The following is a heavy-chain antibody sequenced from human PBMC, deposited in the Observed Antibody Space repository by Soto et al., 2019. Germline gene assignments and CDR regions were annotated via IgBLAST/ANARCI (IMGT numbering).Heavy chain of an antibody. V-gene: IGHV1-18*01. J-gene: IGHJ5*02. CDR1: GYTFTSYG. CDR2: ISAYNGNT. CDR3: ARGIPITYYYDRADWFDP. D-gene: IGHD3-22*01. Sequence: QVQLVQSGAEVKKPGASVKVSCKASGYTFTSYGISWVRQAPGQGLEWMGWISAYNGNTNYAQKLQGRVTMTTDTSTSTAYMELRSLRSDDTAVYYCARGIPITYYYDRADWFDPWGQGTLVTVSS.